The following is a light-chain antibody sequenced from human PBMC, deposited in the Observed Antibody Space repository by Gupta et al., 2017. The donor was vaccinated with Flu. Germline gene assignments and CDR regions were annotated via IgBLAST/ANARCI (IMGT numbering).Light chain of an antibody. J-gene: IGLJ2*01. V-gene: IGLV2-14*01. Sequence: HSALTQPASVSGSPGQSITISCTGTSSDVGGHNYVSWYQQHPGKAPKLMIYDVSNRPSGVSNRFSGSKSGNTASLTISGLQAEDEADYYCTSYTSSTTVVFGGGTKLTVL. CDR3: TSYTSSTTVV. CDR1: SSDVGGHNY. CDR2: DVS.